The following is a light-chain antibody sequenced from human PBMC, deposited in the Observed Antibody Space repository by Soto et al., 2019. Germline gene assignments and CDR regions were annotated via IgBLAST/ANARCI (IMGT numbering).Light chain of an antibody. V-gene: IGKV3-15*01. CDR2: GTS. J-gene: IGKJ1*01. CDR1: QSVSSN. Sequence: EIVMTQSPATLSVSPGERASLSCRASQSVSSNLAWYQQKPGQAPRLLIYGTSTRATGIPTRFSGSGSGTXXXXXXXXXXXXXFAVYYCQQYNNWPRTFGQGTNVEIK. CDR3: QQYNNWPRT.